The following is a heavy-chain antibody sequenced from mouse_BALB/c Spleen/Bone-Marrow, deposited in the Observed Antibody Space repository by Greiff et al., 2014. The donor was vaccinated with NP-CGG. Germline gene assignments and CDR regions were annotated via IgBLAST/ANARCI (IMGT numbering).Heavy chain of an antibody. CDR2: ISNGSSPI. Sequence: EVMLVESGGGLVQPGGSRKLSCAASGFTFSSFGMHWVRQAPEKGLEWVAYISNGSSPIYYADTVKGRFTISRDNPKNTLFLQMTSLRSEDTAMYYCARKGAMITDYYAMDYWGQGTSVTVSS. CDR1: GFTFSSFG. D-gene: IGHD2-4*01. V-gene: IGHV5-17*02. CDR3: ARKGAMITDYYAMDY. J-gene: IGHJ4*01.